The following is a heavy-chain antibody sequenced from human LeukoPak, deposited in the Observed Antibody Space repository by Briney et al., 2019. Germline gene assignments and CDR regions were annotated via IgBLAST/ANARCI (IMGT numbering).Heavy chain of an antibody. CDR1: GFTFSSYA. Sequence: PGGSLRLSCAASGFTFSSYAMSWVRQAPGKGLEWVSAISGSGGSTYYADSVKGRFTISRDNSKNTLYLQMNSLRAEDTAVYYCARGGRDGYNFQGGDYWGQGTLVTVSS. CDR2: ISGSGGST. CDR3: ARGGRDGYNFQGGDY. V-gene: IGHV3-23*01. J-gene: IGHJ4*02. D-gene: IGHD5-24*01.